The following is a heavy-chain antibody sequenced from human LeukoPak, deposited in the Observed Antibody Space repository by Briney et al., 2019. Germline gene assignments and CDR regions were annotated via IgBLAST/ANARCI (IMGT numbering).Heavy chain of an antibody. CDR1: GYTFTVYY. Sequence: ASVKVSCKASGYTFTVYYIHWVRQAPGQGLEWMGWINPNSGGTNYAQKFQGRVTMTRDTSISTAYMELSRLRSDDTAVYYCARVTVKPNWLDPWGQGTLVTVSS. CDR2: INPNSGGT. V-gene: IGHV1-2*02. D-gene: IGHD4-17*01. CDR3: ARVTVKPNWLDP. J-gene: IGHJ5*02.